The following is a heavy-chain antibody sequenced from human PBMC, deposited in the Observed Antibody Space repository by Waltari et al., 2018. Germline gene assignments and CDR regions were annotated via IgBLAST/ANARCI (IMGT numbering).Heavy chain of an antibody. D-gene: IGHD2-21*01. CDR2: IYSNGDT. Sequence: QVYLQESGPGLVKPSQTLSLPCTVSGASINSLGFYWIWTRHHPGKGLEWVGYIYSNGDTFYNPSLKSRVIISVDKSRNQLSLKMTSATAADSAVYFCARAGDSYYAMDVWGQGTTVTVSS. CDR3: ARAGDSYYAMDV. CDR1: GASINSLGFY. V-gene: IGHV4-31*09. J-gene: IGHJ6*02.